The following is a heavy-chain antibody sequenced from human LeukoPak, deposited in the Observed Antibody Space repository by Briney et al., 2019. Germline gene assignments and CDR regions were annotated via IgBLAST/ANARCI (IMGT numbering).Heavy chain of an antibody. J-gene: IGHJ6*02. CDR3: ARDTSYDFWSGYRDYGMDV. CDR2: ISGSGGST. D-gene: IGHD3-3*01. CDR1: GFTFSSYA. Sequence: GGSLRLSCAASGFTFSSYAMSWVRQAPGKGLEWVSAISGSGGSTYYADSVKGRFTISRDNAKNSLYLQMNSLRDEDTAVYYCARDTSYDFWSGYRDYGMDVWGQGTTVTVSS. V-gene: IGHV3-23*01.